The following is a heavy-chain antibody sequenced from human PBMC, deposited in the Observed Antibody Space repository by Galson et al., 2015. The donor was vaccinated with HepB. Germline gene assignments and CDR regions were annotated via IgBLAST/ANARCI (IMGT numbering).Heavy chain of an antibody. CDR2: IYTSGGT. Sequence: TLSLTCTVSGGSISSGSYYWSWIRQPAGKGLEWIGRIYTSGGTNYNPSLKSRVTISVDTSKNQFTLKLSSVTAADTAVYYCARVYGYNSYWYFDLWGRGTLVTVSS. CDR3: ARVYGYNSYWYFDL. D-gene: IGHD5-24*01. CDR1: GGSISSGSYY. J-gene: IGHJ2*01. V-gene: IGHV4-61*02.